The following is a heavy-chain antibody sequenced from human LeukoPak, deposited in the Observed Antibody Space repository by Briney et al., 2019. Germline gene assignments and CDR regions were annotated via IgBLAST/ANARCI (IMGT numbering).Heavy chain of an antibody. CDR3: AREYYDSSAFGSIDY. Sequence: GGSPRLSCAASGFTFSSYAMHWVRQAPGKGLEYVSAISSNGGSTYYANSVKGRFTISRDNSKNTLYLQMGSLRAEDMAVYYCAREYYDSSAFGSIDYWGQGTLVTVSS. V-gene: IGHV3-64*01. D-gene: IGHD3-22*01. CDR1: GFTFSSYA. CDR2: ISSNGGST. J-gene: IGHJ4*02.